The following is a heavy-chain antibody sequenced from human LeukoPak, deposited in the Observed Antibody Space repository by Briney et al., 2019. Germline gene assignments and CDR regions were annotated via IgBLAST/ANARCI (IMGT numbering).Heavy chain of an antibody. CDR1: GYTFTGYY. D-gene: IGHD2-15*01. J-gene: IGHJ5*02. CDR3: ARPAYEYCSGGSCYSSWFDP. Sequence: ASVKVSCKASGYTFTGYYMQWVRQAPGQGLEWMGWINPNSDGTNYAQKFQGRVTMTRDTSISTAYMELSRLRSDDTAVYYCARPAYEYCSGGSCYSSWFDPWGQGTLVTVSS. V-gene: IGHV1-2*02. CDR2: INPNSDGT.